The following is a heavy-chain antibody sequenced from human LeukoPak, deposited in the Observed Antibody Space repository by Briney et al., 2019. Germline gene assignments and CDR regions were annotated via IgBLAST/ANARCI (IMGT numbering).Heavy chain of an antibody. Sequence: PSETLSLTCSVSGDSVSRSDSYWDWIRQAPGKGLEWISYISSTGNTIYYADSVKGRFTISRDNAKNSLYLQMNSLRAEDTAVYYCVRGSHTFSNWGQGTLVTVSS. D-gene: IGHD3-16*01. V-gene: IGHV3-11*04. CDR1: GDSVSRSDSY. CDR3: VRGSHTFSN. J-gene: IGHJ4*02. CDR2: ISSTGNTI.